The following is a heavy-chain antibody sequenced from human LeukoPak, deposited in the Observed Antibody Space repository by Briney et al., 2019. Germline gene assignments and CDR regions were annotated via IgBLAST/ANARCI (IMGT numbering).Heavy chain of an antibody. CDR3: ARDGGYCSSPSCHIDY. V-gene: IGHV3-48*03. CDR1: GYTFSSYE. D-gene: IGHD2-2*01. Sequence: PGGSLRLSCAASGYTFSSYEMNWVRQAPGKGLKWVSYISNSGSTIYYADSVKGRFTISRDNAKNSLYLQMNSLRAEDTAVYYCARDGGYCSSPSCHIDYWGQGTLVTVSS. CDR2: ISNSGSTI. J-gene: IGHJ4*02.